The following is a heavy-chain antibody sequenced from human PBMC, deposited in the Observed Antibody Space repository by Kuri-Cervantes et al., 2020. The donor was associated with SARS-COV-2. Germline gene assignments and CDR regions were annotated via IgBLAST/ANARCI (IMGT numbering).Heavy chain of an antibody. CDR2: ISSNGDST. CDR1: GLTFSNYA. CDR3: ARVSRSGYLDY. Sequence: GGFLRLSCAASGLTFSNYAMYWVRQAPGKGLEYVSAISSNGDSTYYADSVKGRFTMSRDNSKNTLYLQMGSLRAEDMAVYYCARVSRSGYLDYWGQGTLVTVSS. J-gene: IGHJ4*02. D-gene: IGHD3-3*01. V-gene: IGHV3-64*02.